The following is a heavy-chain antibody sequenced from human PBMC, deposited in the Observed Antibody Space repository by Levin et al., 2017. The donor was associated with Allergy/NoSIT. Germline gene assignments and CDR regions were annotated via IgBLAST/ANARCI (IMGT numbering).Heavy chain of an antibody. CDR2: ISAYNGNT. J-gene: IGHJ6*02. Sequence: ASVKVSCKASGYTFTSYGISWVRQAPGQGLEWMGWISAYNGNTNYAQKLQGRVTMTTDTSTSTAYMELRSLRSDDTAVYYCAIDVDFWSGYYGGYYGMDVWGQGTTVTVSS. V-gene: IGHV1-18*01. CDR3: AIDVDFWSGYYGGYYGMDV. D-gene: IGHD3-3*01. CDR1: GYTFTSYG.